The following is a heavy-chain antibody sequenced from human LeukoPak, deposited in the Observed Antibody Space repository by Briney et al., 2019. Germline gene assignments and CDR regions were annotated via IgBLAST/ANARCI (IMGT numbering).Heavy chain of an antibody. CDR3: AILGCSGGSCYPDYYYYYMDV. CDR2: IFHGDSDT. J-gene: IGHJ6*03. D-gene: IGHD2-15*01. CDR1: GYSFTSYW. Sequence: GESLKISCKGSGYSFTSYWTGWVRQLPGKDLEGMGIIFHGDSDTRYNPSFQGQVTISADKSSSTAYLQWSSLKASDTAMYYCAILGCSGGSCYPDYYYYYMDVWGKGTTVTVSS. V-gene: IGHV5-51*01.